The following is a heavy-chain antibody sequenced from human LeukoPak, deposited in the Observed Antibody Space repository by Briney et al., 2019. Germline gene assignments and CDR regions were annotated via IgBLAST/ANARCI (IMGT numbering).Heavy chain of an antibody. J-gene: IGHJ5*02. Sequence: GASVKVSCKASGYTFTSYGISWVRQAPGQGLEWMGWISAYSGNTNYAQKLQGRVTMTTDTSTSTAYMELRSLRSDDTAVYYCARLGYDSSGYYGWFDPWGQGTLVTVSS. CDR1: GYTFTSYG. D-gene: IGHD3-22*01. CDR2: ISAYSGNT. V-gene: IGHV1-18*01. CDR3: ARLGYDSSGYYGWFDP.